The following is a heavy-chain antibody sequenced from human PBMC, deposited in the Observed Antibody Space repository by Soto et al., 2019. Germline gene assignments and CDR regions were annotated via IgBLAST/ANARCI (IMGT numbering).Heavy chain of an antibody. Sequence: ASVKVSCKASGYTFTSYAMHWVRQARGQRVEWMGWINAGNGNTKYSQKFPGRVTITRDTSASTAYMELSSLRSEDTAVYSCAREAIVVVVAATFNFDYWGQGTLVTVSS. CDR2: INAGNGNT. CDR1: GYTFTSYA. J-gene: IGHJ4*02. D-gene: IGHD2-15*01. V-gene: IGHV1-3*01. CDR3: AREAIVVVVAATFNFDY.